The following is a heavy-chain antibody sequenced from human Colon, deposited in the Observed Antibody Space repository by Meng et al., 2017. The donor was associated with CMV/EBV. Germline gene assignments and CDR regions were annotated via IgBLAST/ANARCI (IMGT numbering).Heavy chain of an antibody. V-gene: IGHV4-4*02. J-gene: IGHJ4*02. CDR2: ILHSGNT. D-gene: IGHD3-10*01. Sequence: CPVSGGSIRSSNWWSWVRQPPGKGLEWIGEILHSGNTNYNPSLKSRVTISVDKSRNQFSLKLSPVTAADTAVYYCARDLTVVRGVLDYWSQGTLVTVSS. CDR1: GGSIRSSNW. CDR3: ARDLTVVRGVLDY.